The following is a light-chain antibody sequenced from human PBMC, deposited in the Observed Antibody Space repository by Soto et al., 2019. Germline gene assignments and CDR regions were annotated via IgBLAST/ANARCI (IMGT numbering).Light chain of an antibody. CDR2: DVS. J-gene: IGLJ2*01. CDR3: CSYAGSYTGV. V-gene: IGLV2-11*01. Sequence: QSALTQPRSVSGSPGQSVTISCTGTCSDVGGYNYVSWYQQHPGKAPKLMIYDVSKRPSGVPDRFSGSKSGNTASLTISGLQAEDEADYYCCSYAGSYTGVFGGGTKLTVL. CDR1: CSDVGGYNY.